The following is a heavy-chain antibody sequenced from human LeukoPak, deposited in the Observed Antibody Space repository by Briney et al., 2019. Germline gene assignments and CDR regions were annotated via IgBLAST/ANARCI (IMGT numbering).Heavy chain of an antibody. CDR2: IYSGGST. D-gene: IGHD3-9*01. CDR3: ARDNFDWSASRGMDV. Sequence: GGSLRLSCAASGFTVSSNYMSWVRQAPGKGLEWVSVIYSGGSTYYADSVKGRFTISRDNSKNTLYLQMNSLRAEDTAVYYCARDNFDWSASRGMDVWGQGTTVTVSS. CDR1: GFTVSSNY. V-gene: IGHV3-53*01. J-gene: IGHJ6*02.